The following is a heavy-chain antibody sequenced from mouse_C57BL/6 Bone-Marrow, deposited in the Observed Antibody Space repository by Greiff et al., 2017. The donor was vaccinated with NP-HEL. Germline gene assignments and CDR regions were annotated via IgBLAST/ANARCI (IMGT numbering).Heavy chain of an antibody. CDR2: IDPSDSYT. Sequence: QVQLKQSGAELVMPGASVKLSCKASGYTFTSYWMHWVKQRPGQGLEWIGEIDPSDSYTNYNQKFKGKSTLTVDRSSSTAYMQLSSLTSEDSAVYYCARDHEYYFDYWGQGTTLTVSS. CDR3: ARDHEYYFDY. V-gene: IGHV1-69*01. CDR1: GYTFTSYW. J-gene: IGHJ2*01.